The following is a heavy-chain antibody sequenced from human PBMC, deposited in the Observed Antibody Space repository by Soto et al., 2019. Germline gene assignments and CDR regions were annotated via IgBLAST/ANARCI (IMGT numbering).Heavy chain of an antibody. CDR3: ARDQVEYSSSPRGMDV. CDR2: IIPIFGTA. Sequence: QVQLVQSGAEVKKPGSSVEVSCKASGGTFSSYAISWVRQAPGQGLEWMGGIIPIFGTANYAQKVQGRVTITADESTSTAYMELSSLRSEDTAVYYCARDQVEYSSSPRGMDVWGQGTTVTVSS. CDR1: GGTFSSYA. J-gene: IGHJ6*02. D-gene: IGHD6-6*01. V-gene: IGHV1-69*01.